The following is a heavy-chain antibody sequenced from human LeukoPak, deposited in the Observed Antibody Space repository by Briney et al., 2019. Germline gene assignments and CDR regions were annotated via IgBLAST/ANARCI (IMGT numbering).Heavy chain of an antibody. CDR2: VSYGGTT. D-gene: IGHD5-18*01. J-gene: IGHJ4*02. CDR1: GGFSSPYF. V-gene: IGHV4-59*08. CDR3: ARHGYSFVSSYYFDS. Sequence: SETLSLTCTVSGGFSSPYFWSWIRQPPGKALEWIGYVSYGGTTNYDPSLRSRVTMSVDTSKKQLSLKLASVTAADTAVYYCARHGYSFVSSYYFDSWGQGILVTVSS.